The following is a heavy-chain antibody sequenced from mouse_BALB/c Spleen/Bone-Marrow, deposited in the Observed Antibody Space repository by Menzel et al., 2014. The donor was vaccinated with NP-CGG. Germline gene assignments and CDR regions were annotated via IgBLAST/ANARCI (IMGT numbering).Heavy chain of an antibody. Sequence: VQLQQSGGGLVKPGGSLKLSCAASGFTFSYYAMSWVRQSPEKRLEWVAEISSGGTYTYYPDTVTGRFTISRDNAKNTLCLEMSSLRSEDTAMYYCVRDSSGYFDYWGQGTTLTVSS. D-gene: IGHD3-1*01. CDR3: VRDSSGYFDY. V-gene: IGHV5-9-4*01. CDR2: ISSGGTYT. CDR1: GFTFSYYA. J-gene: IGHJ2*01.